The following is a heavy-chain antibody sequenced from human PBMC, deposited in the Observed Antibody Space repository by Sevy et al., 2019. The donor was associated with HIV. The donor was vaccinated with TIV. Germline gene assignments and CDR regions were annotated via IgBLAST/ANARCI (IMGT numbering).Heavy chain of an antibody. CDR2: INPNSGGT. J-gene: IGHJ4*02. CDR1: GYTFTGYY. CDR3: ARTVHIRDFLFDY. D-gene: IGHD1-20*01. Sequence: ASVKVSCKASGYTFTGYYMHWVRQAPGQGLEWMGWINPNSGGTNYAQKFQGRVTMTRDTSISTAYMELSRLTSDDTAVYYCARTVHIRDFLFDYWGQGTLVTVSS. V-gene: IGHV1-2*02.